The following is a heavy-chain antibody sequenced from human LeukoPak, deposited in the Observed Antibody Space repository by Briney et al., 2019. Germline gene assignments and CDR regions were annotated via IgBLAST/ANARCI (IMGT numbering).Heavy chain of an antibody. D-gene: IGHD2-15*01. CDR2: INPNRGGT. J-gene: IGHJ3*02. V-gene: IGHV1-2*02. Sequence: GASVTVSCKASGYTFTGYYMHWVRQAPGQGLEWMGWINPNRGGTNYAQKFQGRVSMTMDRSISTAYLGLSRLRSDDTAVYYCAAPVVVVAAEDAFDIWGQGTMVTVSS. CDR1: GYTFTGYY. CDR3: AAPVVVVAAEDAFDI.